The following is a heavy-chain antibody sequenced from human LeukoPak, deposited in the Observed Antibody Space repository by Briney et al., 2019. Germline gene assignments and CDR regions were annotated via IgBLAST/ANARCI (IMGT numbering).Heavy chain of an antibody. Sequence: ASVKVSCKASGYYLTRYYMHWVRQAPGQGLEWMGVIDPSRGSTTYAQRFQGRVTMTRDTSTSTVHMELSSLRSEDTALYYCARWNSGSAHDYWGQGTLVTVSS. CDR3: ARWNSGSAHDY. J-gene: IGHJ4*02. D-gene: IGHD1-26*01. CDR2: IDPSRGST. CDR1: GYYLTRYY. V-gene: IGHV1-46*01.